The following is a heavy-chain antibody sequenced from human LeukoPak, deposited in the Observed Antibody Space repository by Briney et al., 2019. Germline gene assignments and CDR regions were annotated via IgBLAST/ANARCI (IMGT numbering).Heavy chain of an antibody. D-gene: IGHD6-6*01. J-gene: IGHJ5*02. CDR2: ISGSGGST. Sequence: GGSLRLSCAASGYTFSNYAMSWVRQAPGKGLEWVSSISGSGGSTYYADSVKGRFTISRDNSKNTVYLQMNSLRDEDTAVYYCAGVPWFDPWGQGTLVTVSS. CDR1: GYTFSNYA. CDR3: AGVPWFDP. V-gene: IGHV3-23*01.